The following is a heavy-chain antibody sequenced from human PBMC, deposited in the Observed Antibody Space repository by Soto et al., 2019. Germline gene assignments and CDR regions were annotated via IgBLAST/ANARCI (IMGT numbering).Heavy chain of an antibody. CDR3: ARSGVTMLRGVSCWFDP. Sequence: QVQLVQSGAEVKKPGASVKVSCKASGYTFTTYAMHWVRQAPGQRLEWMGWINAGNGNTKYSQKFQGRATVTGDTSAGTVFMELNNLRSEDTAVYYCARSGVTMLRGVSCWFDPWGQGTLVTVSS. CDR1: GYTFTTYA. D-gene: IGHD3-10*01. J-gene: IGHJ5*02. CDR2: INAGNGNT. V-gene: IGHV1-3*01.